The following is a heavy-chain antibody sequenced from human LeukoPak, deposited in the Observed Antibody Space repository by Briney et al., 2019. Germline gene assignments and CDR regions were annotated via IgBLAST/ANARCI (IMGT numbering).Heavy chain of an antibody. Sequence: ASVKVSCKASGYTFSSSGISWVRQAPGHGLEWMGWISTFNGNTNYAQKVQGRVAMTIDTSTSTAYMELRRLRSDDTAVYYCARLLSDALSLGDYWGQGTLVTVSS. D-gene: IGHD2/OR15-2a*01. V-gene: IGHV1-18*01. J-gene: IGHJ4*02. CDR3: ARLLSDALSLGDY. CDR2: ISTFNGNT. CDR1: GYTFSSSG.